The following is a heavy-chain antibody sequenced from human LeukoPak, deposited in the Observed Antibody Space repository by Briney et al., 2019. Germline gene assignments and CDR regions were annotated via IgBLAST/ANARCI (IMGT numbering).Heavy chain of an antibody. D-gene: IGHD1-26*01. Sequence: ASVKVSCKASGGTFSSYAISWVRQAPGQRLEWLGRIIPNLGIANYAQKFQGRVTITADKSTSTAYMELSSLRSEDTAVYYCARWSGSYHPIDPWGQGTLVTVSS. CDR3: ARWSGSYHPIDP. CDR2: IIPNLGIA. V-gene: IGHV1-69*04. CDR1: GGTFSSYA. J-gene: IGHJ5*02.